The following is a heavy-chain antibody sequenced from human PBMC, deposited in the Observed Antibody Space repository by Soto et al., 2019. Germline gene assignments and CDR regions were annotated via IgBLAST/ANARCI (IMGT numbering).Heavy chain of an antibody. Sequence: EVPLVESGGGLVQPGGSLRLSCAASGFTVSSSYMSWVRQAPGKGLEWISLVYSAGSTYYADSVKGRFTISRHTSNNTLYLQMNSLRPEDAAVYYCAGGDDQFWGSYRYWGQGALVTVSS. V-gene: IGHV3-53*04. CDR3: AGGDDQFWGSYRY. CDR1: GFTVSSSY. J-gene: IGHJ4*02. CDR2: VYSAGST. D-gene: IGHD3-16*02.